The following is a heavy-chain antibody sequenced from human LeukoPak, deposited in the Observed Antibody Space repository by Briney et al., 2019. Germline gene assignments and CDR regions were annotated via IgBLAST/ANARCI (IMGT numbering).Heavy chain of an antibody. CDR1: GFTFGNYA. CDR2: LTDSGGTT. CDR3: ARETGSAVGSTDFDY. D-gene: IGHD4-17*01. V-gene: IGHV3-23*01. J-gene: IGHJ4*02. Sequence: GGSLRLSCVASGFTFGNYAMGWLRQAPGRRPEWVSSLTDSGGTTYYVDSVKGRFTISRDNSKNTLYPQMNSLRAEDTAVYYCARETGSAVGSTDFDYWGQGTLVTVSS.